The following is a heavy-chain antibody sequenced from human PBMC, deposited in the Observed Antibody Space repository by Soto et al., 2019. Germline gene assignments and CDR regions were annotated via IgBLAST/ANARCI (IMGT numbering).Heavy chain of an antibody. V-gene: IGHV3-74*01. CDR1: GFTFSSYW. D-gene: IGHD2-2*01. CDR2: INSDGSST. J-gene: IGHJ6*02. Sequence: EVQLVESGGGLVQPGGSLRLSCAASGFTFSSYWMHWVCQAPGKGLVWVSRINSDGSSTSYADSVKGRFTISRDNAKNSVYLRMNSLRAEDKAVYYCARDGVVVVPAAISYDGMDVWGQGTAVTVSS. CDR3: ARDGVVVVPAAISYDGMDV.